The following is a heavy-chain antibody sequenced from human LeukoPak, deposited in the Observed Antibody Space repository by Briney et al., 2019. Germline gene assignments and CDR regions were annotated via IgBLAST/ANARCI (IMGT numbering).Heavy chain of an antibody. Sequence: PSQTLSLTCTVSGGSISSGSYYWSWIRQPAGKGLEWIGRIYTSGSTNYNPSLKSRVTISVDTSKNQFSLKLSSVTAADTAVYYCASYCGGDCYPHDAFDIWGQGTMVTVSS. J-gene: IGHJ3*02. CDR3: ASYCGGDCYPHDAFDI. D-gene: IGHD2-21*01. CDR2: IYTSGST. CDR1: GGSISSGSYY. V-gene: IGHV4-61*02.